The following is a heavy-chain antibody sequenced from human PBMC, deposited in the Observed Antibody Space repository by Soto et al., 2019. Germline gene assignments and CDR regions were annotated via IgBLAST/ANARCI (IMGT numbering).Heavy chain of an antibody. CDR2: IYPGDSDT. CDR3: AGQRSPEGWFEP. V-gene: IGHV5-51*01. J-gene: IGHJ5*02. D-gene: IGHD3-10*01. CDR1: GYTFTDYS. Sequence: PGESLKISCKGYGYTFTDYSIGFVRQLPGKGLELIGLIYPGDSDTRYSPSFQGRVTISADKSISTAFLLLNSLRVEDTAIYFCAGQRSPEGWFEPWGQGTLAQVSS.